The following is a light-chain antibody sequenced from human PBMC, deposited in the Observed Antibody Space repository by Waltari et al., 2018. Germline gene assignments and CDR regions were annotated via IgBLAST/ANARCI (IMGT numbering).Light chain of an antibody. Sequence: EIVYTQSPATLSLFPGDRPTLSCRASQTVGTFLAWYQQKPSQAPRLLIYDASNRATGIPARFSGSGSGTDFTLTISSLEPGDSAVYYCQQRSDRPPVSFGQGTKLEIK. V-gene: IGKV3-11*01. CDR3: QQRSDRPPVS. CDR2: DAS. J-gene: IGKJ2*03. CDR1: QTVGTF.